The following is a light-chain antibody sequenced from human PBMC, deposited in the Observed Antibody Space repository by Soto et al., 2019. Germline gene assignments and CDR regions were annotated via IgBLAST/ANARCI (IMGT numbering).Light chain of an antibody. CDR2: AAS. Sequence: DIQMTQSPSSLSASVGDRVTITCRASQSISSYLNWYQQKPGKAPKLLIYAASSLQSGVPSRFSCSGSGTDFTLTISSLPPEDFATYYCQQSYSTPWTFGQGTKVDIK. CDR3: QQSYSTPWT. J-gene: IGKJ1*01. CDR1: QSISSY. V-gene: IGKV1-39*01.